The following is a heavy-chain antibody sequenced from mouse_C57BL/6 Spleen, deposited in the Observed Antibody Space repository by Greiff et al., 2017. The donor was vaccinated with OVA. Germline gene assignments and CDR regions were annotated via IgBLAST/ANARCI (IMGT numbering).Heavy chain of an antibody. CDR1: GYTFTDHT. CDR2: IYPRDGST. CDR3: ARFDGYCAMDY. D-gene: IGHD2-3*01. Sequence: VQLQQSDAELVKPGASVKISCKVSGYTFTDHTIHWMKQRPDQGLEWIGYIYPRDGSTKYHEKFKGKATLAADKSSSTAYMQLNSLTSEDSAVYFCARFDGYCAMDYWGQGTSVTVSS. J-gene: IGHJ4*01. V-gene: IGHV1-78*01.